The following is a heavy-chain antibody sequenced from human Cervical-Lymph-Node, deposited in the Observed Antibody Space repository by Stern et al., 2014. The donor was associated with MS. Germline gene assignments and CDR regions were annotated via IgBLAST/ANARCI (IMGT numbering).Heavy chain of an antibody. CDR2: IIPIFGTA. CDR3: ATGPLRLSKSIEVYYFDY. D-gene: IGHD3-16*02. Sequence: QVQLVQSGAEVKQPGSSVKVSCKASGGTFSSYAISWVRQAPGQGLEWMGGIIPIFGTANYAQKFQGRVTITADESTSTAYMELSSLRSEDTAVYYCATGPLRLSKSIEVYYFDYWGQGTLVTVSS. J-gene: IGHJ4*02. CDR1: GGTFSSYA. V-gene: IGHV1-69*01.